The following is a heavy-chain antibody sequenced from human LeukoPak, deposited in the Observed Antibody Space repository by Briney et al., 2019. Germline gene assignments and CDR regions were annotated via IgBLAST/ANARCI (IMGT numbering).Heavy chain of an antibody. CDR1: GFTFSSYA. Sequence: PGGSLRLSCTASGFTFSSYAMNWVRQAPGKGLDWVSVITNGGTTYYADSVKGRFTISRDNSKSTLFLQMNSLRAEYTAIYYCTKDLSALQWAGDETTVTEGYWGQGTLVTVSS. CDR2: ITNGGTT. V-gene: IGHV3-23*01. CDR3: TKDLSALQWAGDETTVTEGY. J-gene: IGHJ4*02. D-gene: IGHD4-17*01.